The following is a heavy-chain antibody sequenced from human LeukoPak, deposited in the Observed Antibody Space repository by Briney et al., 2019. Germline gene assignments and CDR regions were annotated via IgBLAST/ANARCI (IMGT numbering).Heavy chain of an antibody. CDR2: INYVGST. CDR3: ARGYCTNGVCYYFDY. CDR1: GGSIDRTSSY. J-gene: IGHJ4*02. V-gene: IGHV4-39*07. Sequence: SETLSLTCSVSGGSIDRTSSYWGWVRQSPGKGLEWIGSINYVGSTYYNPSLKSRVTMSLDTSENQFSLKLSSVTAADTAVYYCARGYCTNGVCYYFDYWGQGTLVTVSS. D-gene: IGHD2-8*01.